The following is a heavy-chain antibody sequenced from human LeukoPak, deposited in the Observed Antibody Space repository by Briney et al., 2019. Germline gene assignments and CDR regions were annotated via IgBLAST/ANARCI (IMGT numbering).Heavy chain of an antibody. J-gene: IGHJ4*02. D-gene: IGHD2-15*01. Sequence: GGSLRLSCAASGFTVSSNYMSWVRQAPGKGLEWVAFIRYDGSNKYYADSVKGRFTISRDNSKNTLYLQMNSLRAEDTAVYYCAKDNRKGCSGGSCYGHIDYWGQGTLVTVSS. CDR2: IRYDGSNK. CDR3: AKDNRKGCSGGSCYGHIDY. V-gene: IGHV3-30*02. CDR1: GFTVSSNY.